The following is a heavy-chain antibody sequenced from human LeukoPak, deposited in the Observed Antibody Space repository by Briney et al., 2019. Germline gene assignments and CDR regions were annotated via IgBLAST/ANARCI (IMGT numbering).Heavy chain of an antibody. D-gene: IGHD3-10*01. CDR3: ARDRGNDDFDI. J-gene: IGHJ3*02. V-gene: IGHV4-31*03. CDR1: GGSISNGGYY. Sequence: SETLPLTCTVSGGSISNGGYYWTWIRQHPGKCLEWIGHIYYSGTTYYNPSLKSRVTISVDTSKNQFSLKLTSVTAADTAVYYCARDRGNDDFDIWGQGTMVTVSS. CDR2: IYYSGTT.